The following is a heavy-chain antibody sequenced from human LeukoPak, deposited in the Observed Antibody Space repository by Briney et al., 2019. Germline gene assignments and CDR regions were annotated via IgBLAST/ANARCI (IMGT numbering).Heavy chain of an antibody. J-gene: IGHJ4*02. CDR1: GYTLTNYG. Sequence: ASVKVSCKSSGYTLTNYGVSWVRQATGQGLEWMGWMNPNSGNTGYAQKFQGRVTITRNTSISTAYMELSRLRSDDTAVYYCARDPWGAAAGDYWGQGTLVTVSS. D-gene: IGHD6-13*01. CDR2: MNPNSGNT. CDR3: ARDPWGAAAGDY. V-gene: IGHV1-8*03.